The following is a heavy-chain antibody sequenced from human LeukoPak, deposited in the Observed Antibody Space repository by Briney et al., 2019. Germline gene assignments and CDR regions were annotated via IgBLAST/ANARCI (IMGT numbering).Heavy chain of an antibody. CDR2: IYTSGST. D-gene: IGHD2-15*01. CDR1: GGSISSYY. Sequence: SETLSLTCTVSGGSISSYYWSWIRQPAGKGLEWIGRIYTSGSTNYNPSLKSRVTMSVDTSKNQFSLKLSSVTAADTAVYYCARAGGYCSAGSCYSFDYWGQGTLVTVSS. V-gene: IGHV4-4*07. CDR3: ARAGGYCSAGSCYSFDY. J-gene: IGHJ4*02.